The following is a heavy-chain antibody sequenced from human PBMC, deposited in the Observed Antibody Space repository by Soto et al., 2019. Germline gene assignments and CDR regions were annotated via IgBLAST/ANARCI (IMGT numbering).Heavy chain of an antibody. CDR1: GSYVSSGSYY. V-gene: IGHV4-61*01. J-gene: IGHJ6*02. D-gene: IGHD4-4*01. CDR3: ARDYSNRNYYYYGMDV. Sequence: SETLCLTCTVSGSYVSSGSYYWSWIRQPPGKGLEWIGYIYYSGSTNYNPSLKSRVTISVDTSKHQFSLKLSSVTAADTAVYYCARDYSNRNYYYYGMDVWGQGTTVTVSS. CDR2: IYYSGST.